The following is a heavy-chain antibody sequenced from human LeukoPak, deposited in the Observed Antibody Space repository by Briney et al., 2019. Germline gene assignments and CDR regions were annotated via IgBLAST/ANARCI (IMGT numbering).Heavy chain of an antibody. CDR2: IYYTGST. CDR3: ARDNGNTKIDY. J-gene: IGHJ4*02. V-gene: IGHV4-30-4*08. Sequence: SETLSLTCSVSGGSVSSGSYYWSWIRQPPGKGLEWIGYIYYTGSTYYNPSLKSRITMSVETSKNQFSLKVSSVTAADTAVYFCARDNGNTKIDYWGQGTLVTVSS. CDR1: GGSVSSGSYY. D-gene: IGHD4-23*01.